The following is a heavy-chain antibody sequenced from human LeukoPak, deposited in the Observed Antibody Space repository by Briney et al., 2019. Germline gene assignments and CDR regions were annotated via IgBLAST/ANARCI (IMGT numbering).Heavy chain of an antibody. J-gene: IGHJ4*02. D-gene: IGHD6-13*01. Sequence: GGSLRLSCAASGFTFSNYWMSWVRQPPGKGLEWVAHIKPDGSEKNYVDSVKGRFTFFRDDAKNSVYLQMNSLRVEDTAVYYCARRWWQQLVVTLFDYWGQGTLVTVSS. CDR2: IKPDGSEK. V-gene: IGHV3-7*01. CDR1: GFTFSNYW. CDR3: ARRWWQQLVVTLFDY.